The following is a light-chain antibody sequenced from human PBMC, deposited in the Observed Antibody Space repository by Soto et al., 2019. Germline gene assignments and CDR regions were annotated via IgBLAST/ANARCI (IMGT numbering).Light chain of an antibody. CDR1: QGIRTW. CDR2: AAS. V-gene: IGKV1-12*01. J-gene: IGKJ5*01. Sequence: DIQMTQSPSSVSASVGDRVAITCRASQGIRTWLAWYQQKPGKAPKVLIYAASSLQSGVPSRFSGSGSGTDFALTISSLQPEDIATYYCQQYDNYDITFGQGTRLEIK. CDR3: QQYDNYDIT.